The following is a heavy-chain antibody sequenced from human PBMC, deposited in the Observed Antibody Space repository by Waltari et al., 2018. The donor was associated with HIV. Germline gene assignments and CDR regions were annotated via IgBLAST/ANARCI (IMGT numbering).Heavy chain of an antibody. D-gene: IGHD2-2*01. Sequence: QVEVVESGGGVVQPGGSLKLSGAAPGFPFSNYAMHWVRQAPGKGLEWVALISFDGENKKYPESVKGRFTVSRDNSKNTVYLQMSSLRPGDTAVYYCAREGDCFSNKCSGGLMSYWGQGTLVTVSS. V-gene: IGHV3-30*04. CDR3: AREGDCFSNKCSGGLMSY. CDR1: GFPFSNYA. CDR2: ISFDGENK. J-gene: IGHJ4*02.